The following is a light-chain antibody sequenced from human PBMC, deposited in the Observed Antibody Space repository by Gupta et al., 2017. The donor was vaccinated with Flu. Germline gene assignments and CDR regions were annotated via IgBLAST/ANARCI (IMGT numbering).Light chain of an antibody. CDR1: QSVRSN. CDR2: GAS. J-gene: IGKJ4*01. V-gene: IGKV3-15*01. Sequence: PALLSVSPGERVTLSCRTSQSVRSNSAWYQQKPGQPPRLLIYGASTRATGIPARFSGSGSGADFTLTISSLQSEESAVYYCQHYDNCPLTFGGGTKVEIK. CDR3: QHYDNCPLT.